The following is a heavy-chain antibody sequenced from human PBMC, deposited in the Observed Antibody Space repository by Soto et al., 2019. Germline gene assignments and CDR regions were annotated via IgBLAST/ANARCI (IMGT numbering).Heavy chain of an antibody. CDR2: IWYDGSNK. D-gene: IGHD3-10*01. Sequence: ESGGGVVQPGRSLRLSCAASGFTFSSYGMHWVRQAPGKGLEWVAVIWYDGSNKYYADSVKGRFTISRDNSKNTLYLQMNSLRAEDTAVYYCARDSGALGDTIHYYGMDVWGQGTTVTVSS. J-gene: IGHJ6*02. CDR3: ARDSGALGDTIHYYGMDV. V-gene: IGHV3-33*01. CDR1: GFTFSSYG.